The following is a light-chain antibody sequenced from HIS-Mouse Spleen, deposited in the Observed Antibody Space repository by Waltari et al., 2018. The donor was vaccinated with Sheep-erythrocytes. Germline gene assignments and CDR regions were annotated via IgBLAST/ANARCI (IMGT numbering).Light chain of an antibody. Sequence: QSALTQPRSVSGSPGQSVTISCPGTSSDVGTYNLVSCDQQHPGKAPKLMIYEGSKRPSGVSNRFSGSKSGNTASLTISGLQAEDEADYYCCSYAGSSTWVFGGGTKLTVL. V-gene: IGLV2-23*01. CDR2: EGS. J-gene: IGLJ3*02. CDR1: SSDVGTYNL. CDR3: CSYAGSSTWV.